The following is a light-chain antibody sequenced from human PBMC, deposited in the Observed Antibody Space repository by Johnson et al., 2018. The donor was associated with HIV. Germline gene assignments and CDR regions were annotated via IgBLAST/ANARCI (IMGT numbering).Light chain of an antibody. CDR1: SSNIGNNY. CDR3: ATWDSSLSAYV. V-gene: IGLV1-51*01. CDR2: DND. Sequence: QSVLTQPPSVSAAPGQKVTISCSGSSSNIGNNYVSWYQQLPGTAPKLLIYDNDKRPSGIPDRFSSSKSGSSATLGITGLPTGDEADYYCATWDSSLSAYVIGPGTKVTIL. J-gene: IGLJ1*01.